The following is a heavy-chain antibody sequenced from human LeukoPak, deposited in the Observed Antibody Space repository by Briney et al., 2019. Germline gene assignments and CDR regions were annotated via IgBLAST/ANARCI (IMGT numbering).Heavy chain of an antibody. Sequence: SETLCLTCAASGFSISSYCRSWVRQPPGKGLEWIGYIYYSGSTNYNPSLKSRVTISVDTSKNQFSLKLSSVTAADTAVYYCATGRSIVGATFDYWGQGTLVTVSS. CDR3: ATGRSIVGATFDY. CDR2: IYYSGST. V-gene: IGHV4-59*01. J-gene: IGHJ4*02. D-gene: IGHD1-26*01. CDR1: GFSISSYC.